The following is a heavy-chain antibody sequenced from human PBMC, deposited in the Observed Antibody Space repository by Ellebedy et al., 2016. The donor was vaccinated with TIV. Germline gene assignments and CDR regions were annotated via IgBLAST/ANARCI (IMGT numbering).Heavy chain of an antibody. D-gene: IGHD5-24*01. J-gene: IGHJ5*02. CDR2: ISAYNGNT. Sequence: ASVKVSXKASGYTFTSYGISWVRQAPGQGLEWMGWISAYNGNTNYAQKLQGRVTITADESTSTAYMELSSLRSEDTAVYYCARTPRWIPGWFNPWGQGTLVTVSS. V-gene: IGHV1-18*01. CDR3: ARTPRWIPGWFNP. CDR1: GYTFTSYG.